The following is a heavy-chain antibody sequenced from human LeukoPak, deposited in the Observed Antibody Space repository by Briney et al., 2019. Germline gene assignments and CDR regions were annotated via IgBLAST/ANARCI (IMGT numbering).Heavy chain of an antibody. CDR3: ARGGTLSSGWPPLYYYYYYMDV. J-gene: IGHJ6*03. CDR2: INPNSGGT. D-gene: IGHD6-19*01. Sequence: GASVKLSCKASGYTFTGYYMHWVRQAPGQGLEWMGWINPNSGGTNYAQKFQGRVTMTRDTSISTAYMELSRLRSDDTAVYYCARGGTLSSGWPPLYYYYYYMDVWGKGTTVTVSS. CDR1: GYTFTGYY. V-gene: IGHV1-2*02.